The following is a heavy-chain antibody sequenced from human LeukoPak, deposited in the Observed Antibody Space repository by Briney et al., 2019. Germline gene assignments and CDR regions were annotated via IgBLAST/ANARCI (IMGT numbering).Heavy chain of an antibody. CDR3: ARGPGVFSRGYSGYDTADDY. CDR1: GGSFSGYY. Sequence: SETLSLTCAVYGGSFSGYYWSWIRQPPGKGLGWIGEINHSGSTNYNPSLKSRVTISVDTSKNQFSLKLSSVTAADTAVYYCARGPGVFSRGYSGYDTADDYWGQGTLVTVSS. J-gene: IGHJ4*02. V-gene: IGHV4-34*01. D-gene: IGHD5-12*01. CDR2: INHSGST.